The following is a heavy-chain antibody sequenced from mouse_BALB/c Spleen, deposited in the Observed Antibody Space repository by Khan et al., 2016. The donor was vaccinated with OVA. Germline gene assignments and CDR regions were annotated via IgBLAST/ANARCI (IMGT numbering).Heavy chain of an antibody. CDR2: INPGSGDI. D-gene: IGHD3-2*02. J-gene: IGHJ3*01. CDR1: GYAFTDYL. CDR3: SRSGYGFGAY. Sequence: QVQLKQSGAELVRPGTSVKVSCKASGYAFTDYLIEWLKQRPGQGLEWIGVINPGSGDITYTEKFKDKATLTADKSSSTAYMQITSLTSDDSAVYFCSRSGYGFGAYWGPGTLVTVSA. V-gene: IGHV1-54*03.